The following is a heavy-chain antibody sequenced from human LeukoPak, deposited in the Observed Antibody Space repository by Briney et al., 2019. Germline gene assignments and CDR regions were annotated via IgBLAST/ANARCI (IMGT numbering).Heavy chain of an antibody. D-gene: IGHD5-12*01. J-gene: IGHJ6*02. V-gene: IGHV4-61*01. CDR3: ARNLATRGYGMDV. Sequence: PSETLSLTCTVSGGSVSSGSYYWSWIRQPPGKGLEWIGYIYYSGSTNYNPSLKSRVTISVDTSKNQFSLKLSSVTAADTAVYYCARNLATRGYGMDVWGQGTTVTVSS. CDR2: IYYSGST. CDR1: GGSVSSGSYY.